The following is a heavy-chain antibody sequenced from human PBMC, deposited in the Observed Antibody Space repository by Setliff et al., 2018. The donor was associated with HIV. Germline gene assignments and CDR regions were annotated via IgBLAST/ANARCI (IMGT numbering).Heavy chain of an antibody. CDR2: INHSGKS. Sequence: SETLSLTCTVYGGSFSGYYWTWIRQPPGKGLEWIGDINHSGKSNYNRSLKSRVTISLDTSKNQFSLRLTSVTAADTAVYYCAREGGTGRSSWYGAYWYDPWGQGTLVTVSS. V-gene: IGHV4-34*01. D-gene: IGHD6-13*01. J-gene: IGHJ5*02. CDR1: GGSFSGYY. CDR3: AREGGTGRSSWYGAYWYDP.